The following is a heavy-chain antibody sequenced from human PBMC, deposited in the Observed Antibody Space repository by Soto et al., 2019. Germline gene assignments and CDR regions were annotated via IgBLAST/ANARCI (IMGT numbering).Heavy chain of an antibody. J-gene: IGHJ3*02. CDR1: GYTFTGYY. D-gene: IGHD5-18*01. CDR3: ARPISWIQLWSPHDAFDI. V-gene: IGHV1-2*02. CDR2: INPNSGGT. Sequence: ASVKVSCKASGYTFTGYYMHWVRQAPGQGLEWMGWINPNSGGTNYAQKFQGRVTMTRDTSISTAYMELSRLRSDDTAVYYCARPISWIQLWSPHDAFDIWGQGTMVTVSS.